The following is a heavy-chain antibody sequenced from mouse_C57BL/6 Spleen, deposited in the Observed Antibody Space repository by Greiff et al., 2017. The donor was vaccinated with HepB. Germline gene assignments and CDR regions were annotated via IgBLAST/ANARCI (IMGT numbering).Heavy chain of an antibody. CDR2: IRSKSNNYAT. CDR3: VRWSNYAMDY. D-gene: IGHD5-1*01. CDR1: GFSFNTYA. J-gene: IGHJ4*01. Sequence: EVQGVESGGGLVQPKGSLKLSCAASGFSFNTYAMNWVRQAPGKGLEWVARIRSKSNNYATYYADSVKDRFTISRDDSESMLYLQMNNLKTEDTAMYYCVRWSNYAMDYWGQGTSVTVSS. V-gene: IGHV10-1*01.